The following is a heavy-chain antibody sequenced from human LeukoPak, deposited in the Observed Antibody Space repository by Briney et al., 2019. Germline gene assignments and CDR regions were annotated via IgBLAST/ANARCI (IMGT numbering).Heavy chain of an antibody. CDR2: ISSSGSTI. D-gene: IGHD2-21*02. V-gene: IGHV3-48*03. CDR3: ARTYIVVVTANAFDI. J-gene: IGHJ3*02. Sequence: GGSLRLSCAASGFTFSSYEMNWVRQAPGEGLEWVSYISSSGSTIYYADSVKGRFTISRDNAKNSLYLQMNSLRAEDTAVYYCARTYIVVVTANAFDIWGQGTMVTVSS. CDR1: GFTFSSYE.